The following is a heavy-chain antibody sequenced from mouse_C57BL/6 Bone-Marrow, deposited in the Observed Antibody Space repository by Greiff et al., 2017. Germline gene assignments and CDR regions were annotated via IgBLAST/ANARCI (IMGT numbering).Heavy chain of an antibody. V-gene: IGHV2-2*01. CDR1: GFSLTSYG. Sequence: QVQLKESGPGLVQPSQSLSITCTVSGFSLTSYGVHWVRQSPGKGLEWLGVIWSGGSTDYNAAFISRLSISKDNSTSQVFFKMNSLQADDTAIYYCARGTVYAMDYWGQGTSVTVSS. CDR2: IWSGGST. J-gene: IGHJ4*01. D-gene: IGHD1-1*01. CDR3: ARGTVYAMDY.